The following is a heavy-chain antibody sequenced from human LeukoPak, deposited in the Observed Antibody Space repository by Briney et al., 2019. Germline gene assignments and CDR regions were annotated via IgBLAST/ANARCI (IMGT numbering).Heavy chain of an antibody. CDR2: IYYSGST. CDR1: GGSISSYY. Sequence: PSETLSLTCTVSGGSISSYYWSWIRHTPPKGLELIGDIYYSGSTNYNPSLTRRVTISEDTSKNQISLTLSSVAAADTAVYYCARHPELYFFDYWGQGTLVTVSS. V-gene: IGHV4-59*08. D-gene: IGHD3-10*01. J-gene: IGHJ4*02. CDR3: ARHPELYFFDY.